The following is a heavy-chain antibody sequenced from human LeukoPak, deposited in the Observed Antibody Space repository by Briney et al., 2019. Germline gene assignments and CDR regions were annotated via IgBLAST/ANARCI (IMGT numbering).Heavy chain of an antibody. D-gene: IGHD2/OR15-2a*01. CDR1: GFTFSSYA. V-gene: IGHV3-23*01. Sequence: GSLRLSCAASGFTFSSYAMSWIRQAPGKGLEWVSAISGSGGSTYYADSVKGRFTISRDNSKNTLYLQMNSLRAEDTAVYYCARDNTSPPSYFDYWGQGTLVTVSS. J-gene: IGHJ4*02. CDR2: ISGSGGST. CDR3: ARDNTSPPSYFDY.